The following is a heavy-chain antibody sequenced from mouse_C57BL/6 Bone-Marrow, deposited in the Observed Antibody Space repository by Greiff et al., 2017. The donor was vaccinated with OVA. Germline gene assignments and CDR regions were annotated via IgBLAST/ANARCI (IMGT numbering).Heavy chain of an antibody. CDR1: GYAFSSSW. Sequence: QVQLQQSGPELVKPGASVKISCKASGYAFSSSWMNWVKQRPGKGLEWIGRIYPGDGDTNYNGKFKGKATLTADKSSSTAYMQLSSLTSEDSAVYFCAREGGLYYDYARGYYAMDYWGQGTSVTVSS. CDR2: IYPGDGDT. D-gene: IGHD2-4*01. J-gene: IGHJ4*01. CDR3: AREGGLYYDYARGYYAMDY. V-gene: IGHV1-82*01.